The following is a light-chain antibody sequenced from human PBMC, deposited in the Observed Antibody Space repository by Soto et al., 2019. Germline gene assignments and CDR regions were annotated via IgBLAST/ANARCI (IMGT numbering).Light chain of an antibody. Sequence: AIQVTQSPSSLSASVGDRVTITCRASQDIRGALAWYQQKPGKAPKLLIYDVSTLESGVPSRFSASGSGTEFTLTISSLQPEDFGTYYCQQFNSYPLTFGHGTRLEIK. J-gene: IGKJ5*01. CDR2: DVS. V-gene: IGKV1-13*02. CDR1: QDIRGA. CDR3: QQFNSYPLT.